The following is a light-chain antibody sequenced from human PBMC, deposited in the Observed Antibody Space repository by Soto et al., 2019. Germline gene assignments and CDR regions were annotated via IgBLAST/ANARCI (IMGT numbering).Light chain of an antibody. CDR1: SSDVGGYNY. Sequence: SVMTSPASMSWTPGESVTISCTGTSSDVGGYNYVSWYQHHPDKAPKLVIYDVTNRPSGVSNRFSGSKAGNTASLTISGLQAEDEADYYCNSYTGSATPYVLGTGTNVTVL. J-gene: IGLJ1*01. CDR2: DVT. V-gene: IGLV2-14*03. CDR3: NSYTGSATPYV.